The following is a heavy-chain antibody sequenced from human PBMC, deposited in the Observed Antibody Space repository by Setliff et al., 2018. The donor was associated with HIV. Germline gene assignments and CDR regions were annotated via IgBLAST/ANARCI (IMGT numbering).Heavy chain of an antibody. CDR1: GFNFSSHT. J-gene: IGHJ4*02. Sequence: PGGSLRLSCAASGFNFSSHTMNWIRQAPGKGLEWVSSISSTGTYTYYADSMKGRFTISRDNGKNAVYLQMNSLTAEDTALYYCVRDLARVIAHWGQGTPVTVSS. CDR3: VRDLARVIAH. D-gene: IGHD2-21*01. V-gene: IGHV3-21*01. CDR2: ISSTGTYT.